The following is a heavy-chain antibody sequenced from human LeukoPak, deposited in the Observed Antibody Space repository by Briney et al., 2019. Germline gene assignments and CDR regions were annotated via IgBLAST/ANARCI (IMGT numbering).Heavy chain of an antibody. V-gene: IGHV4-4*07. CDR3: GGGKLLSSTISYDFDF. D-gene: IGHD2-2*01. J-gene: IGHJ3*01. CDR2: IYTSGST. CDR1: GGSISSYY. Sequence: SETLSLTCTVSGGSISSYYWSWIRQPAGKGLEWIGRIYTSGSTNYNPSLKSRVTMSVDTSKNQFSLRLTSVTAAATAGFYCGGGKLLSSTISYDFDFWGQGTMVTVSS.